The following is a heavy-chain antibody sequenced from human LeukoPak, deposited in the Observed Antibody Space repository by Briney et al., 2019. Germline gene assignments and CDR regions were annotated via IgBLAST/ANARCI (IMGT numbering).Heavy chain of an antibody. J-gene: IGHJ4*02. V-gene: IGHV3-30*02. CDR3: ARDGDGDYVFSYYFDY. D-gene: IGHD4-17*01. CDR2: IRYDGSKK. Sequence: PGGSLRLSCAASGFIFSSYGMHWVRQAPGKGLEWVAFIRYDGSKKYYADSVKGRFTISRDNSKNALYLQMNSLRVEDTAVYYCARDGDGDYVFSYYFDYWGQGTLVTVSS. CDR1: GFIFSSYG.